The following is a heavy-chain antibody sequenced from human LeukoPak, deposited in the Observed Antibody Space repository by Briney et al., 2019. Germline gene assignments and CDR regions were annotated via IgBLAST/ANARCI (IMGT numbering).Heavy chain of an antibody. J-gene: IGHJ4*02. V-gene: IGHV3-9*01. CDR2: ISWNSGSI. Sequence: PGGSLRLSCAASGFTFDDYAMHWVRQAPGKGPEWVSGISWNSGSIGYADSVKGRFTISRDNAKNSLYLQMNSLRAEDTALYYCAKDTHGYGSGSYYKAFDYWGQGTLVTVSS. CDR1: GFTFDDYA. CDR3: AKDTHGYGSGSYYKAFDY. D-gene: IGHD3-10*01.